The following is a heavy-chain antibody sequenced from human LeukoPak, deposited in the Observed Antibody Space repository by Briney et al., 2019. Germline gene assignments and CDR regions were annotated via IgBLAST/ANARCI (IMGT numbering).Heavy chain of an antibody. CDR2: INHSGST. J-gene: IGHJ5*02. CDR1: GGSFSGYY. D-gene: IGHD1-26*01. CDR3: AGGGSYYWFDP. Sequence: PSETLSLTCAVYGGSFSGYYWSWIRQPPGKGLEWIGEINHSGSTNYNPSLKSRVTISVDTSKNQFSLKLSSVTAADSAVYYCAGGGSYYWFDPWGQGTLVTVSS. V-gene: IGHV4-34*01.